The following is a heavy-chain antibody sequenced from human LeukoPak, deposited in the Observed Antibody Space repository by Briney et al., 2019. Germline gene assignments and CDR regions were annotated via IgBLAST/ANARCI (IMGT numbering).Heavy chain of an antibody. D-gene: IGHD3-16*01. J-gene: IGHJ3*02. CDR2: TWYDDSKK. CDR3: AKGGSSALGDAFDI. Sequence: GGSLRLSCAASGFTFSSYVVHWVRQAPGKGLEWVAVTWYDDSKKYYVDSVKGRFTISRDNSKNTLDLQMNSLRAEDAAVYYCAKGGSSALGDAFDIWGQGTMVTVSS. CDR1: GFTFSSYV. V-gene: IGHV3-33*06.